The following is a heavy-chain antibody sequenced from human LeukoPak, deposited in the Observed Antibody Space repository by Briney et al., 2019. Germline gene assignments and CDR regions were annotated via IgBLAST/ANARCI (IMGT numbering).Heavy chain of an antibody. CDR2: ISGSGGST. CDR3: ARVGGVSDAFDI. D-gene: IGHD2-8*02. Sequence: PGGSLRLSCAASGFTFSSYAMSWVRQAPGKGLEWVSAISGSGGSTYYADSVKGRFTISRDNSKNTLYLQMNSLRAEDTAVYYCARVGGVSDAFDIWGQGTMVTVSS. J-gene: IGHJ3*02. V-gene: IGHV3-23*01. CDR1: GFTFSSYA.